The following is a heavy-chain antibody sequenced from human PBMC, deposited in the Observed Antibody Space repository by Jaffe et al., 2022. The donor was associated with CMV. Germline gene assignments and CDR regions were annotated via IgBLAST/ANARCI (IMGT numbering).Heavy chain of an antibody. V-gene: IGHV3-23*04. D-gene: IGHD6-19*01. CDR3: AKAVSATRYHFDY. J-gene: IGHJ4*02. CDR2: ISGSGAST. CDR1: GFTFSSYA. Sequence: EVQLVESGGGLVQPGESLRLSCAASGFTFSSYAMSWVRQAPGKGLEWVSGISGSGASTYYADSVKGRLTISRDNSKNTLYLQINSLRDEDTAVYYCAKAVSATRYHFDYWGQGTLVTVSS.